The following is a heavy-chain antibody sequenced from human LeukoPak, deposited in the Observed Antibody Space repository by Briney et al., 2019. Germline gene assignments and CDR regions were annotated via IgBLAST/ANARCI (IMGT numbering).Heavy chain of an antibody. CDR2: INPNSGGT. J-gene: IGHJ5*02. Sequence: ASVKVSCKASGYTFTGYYMHWVRQAPGQGLEWMGWINPNSGGTNYAQKFQGRVTMTRDTSVSTAYMELSRLRSDDTAVYYCARDLGVSSSYWFDPWGQGTLVTVSS. V-gene: IGHV1-2*02. D-gene: IGHD6-13*01. CDR3: ARDLGVSSSYWFDP. CDR1: GYTFTGYY.